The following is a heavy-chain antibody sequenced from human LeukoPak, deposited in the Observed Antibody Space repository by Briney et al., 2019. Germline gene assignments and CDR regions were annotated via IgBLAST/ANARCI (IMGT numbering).Heavy chain of an antibody. CDR1: GFTFSSYG. CDR2: ISYDGSNK. CDR3: AKDSGYDWYYFDY. D-gene: IGHD5-12*01. Sequence: GRSLRLSCAASGFTFSSYGMHWVRQAPGKGLEWVAVISYDGSNKYYADSVKGRFTISRDNSKNTLYLQMNSLRAEDTAVYYCAKDSGYDWYYFDYWGQGTLVTVSS. J-gene: IGHJ4*02. V-gene: IGHV3-30*18.